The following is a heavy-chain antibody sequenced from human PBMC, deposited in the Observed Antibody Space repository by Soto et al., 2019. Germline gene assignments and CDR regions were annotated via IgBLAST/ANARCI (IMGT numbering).Heavy chain of an antibody. D-gene: IGHD3-10*01. V-gene: IGHV4-4*02. CDR1: GGSISSSNW. CDR3: ARAGTMVPTYRFDP. J-gene: IGHJ5*02. CDR2: IYHSGRT. Sequence: SETLSLTCAASGGSISSSNWWSWVRQPPGKGLEWIGEIYHSGRTNYNPSLKSRVTISVDKSKNQFSLKLSSVTAAATAVYYCARAGTMVPTYRFDPWGQGTLVTVCS.